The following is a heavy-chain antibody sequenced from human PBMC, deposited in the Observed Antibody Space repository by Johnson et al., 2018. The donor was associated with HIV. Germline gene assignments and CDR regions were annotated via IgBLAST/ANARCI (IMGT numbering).Heavy chain of an antibody. CDR3: ANEPHLDAFDI. CDR1: GFTFSSYW. CDR2: ISGSGGRT. Sequence: VQVVESGGGLVKPGGSLRLSCATSGFTFSSYWMSWVRQAPGKGLEWVSVISGSGGRTYYADSVKGRFTISRDNSKTTLYLQMNSLRAEDTAVYYCANEPHLDAFDIWGQGTMVTVSS. J-gene: IGHJ3*02. V-gene: IGHV3-23*04.